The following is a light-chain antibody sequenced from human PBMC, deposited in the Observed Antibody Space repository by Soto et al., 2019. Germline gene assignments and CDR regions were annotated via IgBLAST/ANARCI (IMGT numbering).Light chain of an antibody. CDR2: DXX. CDR1: SSDVGGYNY. J-gene: IGLJ2*01. V-gene: IGLV2-14*01. CDR3: SSYTSSSTYVV. Sequence: QSALTQPASVSGSPGQSITISCTGTSSDVGGYNYVSWYQQHPGKAPKLMIYDXXNXXXXXXXXXXGSKSVNTASLTISGXXXXXXXXXXCSSYTSSSTYVVFGGGTKVTVL.